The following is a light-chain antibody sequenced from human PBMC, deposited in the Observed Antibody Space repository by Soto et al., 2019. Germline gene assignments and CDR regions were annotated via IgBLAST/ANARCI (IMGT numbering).Light chain of an antibody. J-gene: IGKJ1*01. CDR1: RSVSSSY. CDR3: QQYNNWPPWT. Sequence: EIVLTQSPATLSLSPGERATLSCRASRSVSSSYLAWYQQKPGQAPRLLIYGASTRATGIPARFSGSGSGTEFTLTISSLQSEDFAVYYCQQYNNWPPWTFGQGTKVDI. V-gene: IGKV3-15*01. CDR2: GAS.